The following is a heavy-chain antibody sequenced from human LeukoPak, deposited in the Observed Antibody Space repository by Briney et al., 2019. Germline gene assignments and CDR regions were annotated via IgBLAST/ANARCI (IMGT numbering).Heavy chain of an antibody. CDR3: AKDDDWGCFNH. CDR1: GFTFDDYA. V-gene: IGHV3-9*01. D-gene: IGHD3-16*01. J-gene: IGHJ1*01. Sequence: RGGSLTLSCAASGFTFDDYAMQWVRHAPGGGLEWVSGISWNSGNIGYADSVKGRFTISRDNAKNSLYMQMNSLRAEDTALYYCAKDDDWGCFNHWGQGTLVTVSS. CDR2: ISWNSGNI.